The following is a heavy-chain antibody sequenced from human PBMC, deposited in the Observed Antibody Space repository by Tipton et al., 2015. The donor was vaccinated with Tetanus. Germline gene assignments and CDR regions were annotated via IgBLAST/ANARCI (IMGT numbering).Heavy chain of an antibody. V-gene: IGHV3-21*01. CDR2: ISSTSSYI. CDR3: ASGSALDY. D-gene: IGHD6-25*01. Sequence: SLRLSCEVSGFIFSSYTMNWVRQAPGKGLEWVSSISSTSSYIYYADSLKGRFTISRDNAKNSLYLQMSSLRAEDTAVYYCASGSALDYWGQGTLVTVSS. CDR1: GFIFSSYT. J-gene: IGHJ4*02.